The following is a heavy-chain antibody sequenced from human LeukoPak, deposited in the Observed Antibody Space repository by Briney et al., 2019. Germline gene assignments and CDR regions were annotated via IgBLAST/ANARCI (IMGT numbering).Heavy chain of an antibody. CDR3: AKRDSSDWWTFDY. CDR2: ISGSGGST. V-gene: IGHV3-23*01. J-gene: IGHJ4*02. Sequence: PGGSLRLSCAASGFTFSIYAMSWVRQAPGKGLEWVSAISGSGGSTYYADSVKGRFTISRDNSKNTLYLQMNSLRAEDTAVYYCAKRDSSDWWTFDYWGQGTLVTVSS. CDR1: GFTFSIYA. D-gene: IGHD6-19*01.